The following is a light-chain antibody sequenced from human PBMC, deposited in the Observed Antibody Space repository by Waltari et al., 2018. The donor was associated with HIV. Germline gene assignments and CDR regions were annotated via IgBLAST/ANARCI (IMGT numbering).Light chain of an antibody. Sequence: FMLTQTHYVSESPGETVTISCTRSSGSIRFNFVQWYQQRPGSAPTTVIYEDDRRPSGVPDRFSGSIDRSSNSASLTISVLEPEDEADYYCQSYDSNYVVFGGGTKLTVL. J-gene: IGLJ2*01. CDR3: QSYDSNYVV. CDR2: EDD. CDR1: SGSIRFNF. V-gene: IGLV6-57*04.